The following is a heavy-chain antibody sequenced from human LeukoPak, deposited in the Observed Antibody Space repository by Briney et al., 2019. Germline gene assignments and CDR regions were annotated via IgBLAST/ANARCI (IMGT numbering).Heavy chain of an antibody. J-gene: IGHJ4*02. CDR3: ARLGGSGWSKDY. D-gene: IGHD6-19*01. CDR1: GFTFSDHY. CDR2: ISTSGSIT. V-gene: IGHV3-11*01. Sequence: GGSLRLSCAASGFTFSDHYMSWIRQTPGKGLVWVSYISTSGSITSYADSLKGRFTISRDNAKNSLYLQMNGLRADDTAVYYCARLGGSGWSKDYWGQGTLVTVSS.